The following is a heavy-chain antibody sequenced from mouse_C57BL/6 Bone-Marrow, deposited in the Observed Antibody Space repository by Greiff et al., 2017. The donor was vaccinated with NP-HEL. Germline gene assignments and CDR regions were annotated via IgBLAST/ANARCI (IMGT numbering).Heavy chain of an antibody. J-gene: IGHJ3*01. CDR1: GFNIKDDY. D-gene: IGHD4-1*01. CDR3: TTLELTGTRGFAD. CDR2: IDPENGDT. Sequence: EVKLQESGAELVRPGASVKLSCTASGFNIKDDYMHWVKQRPEQGLEWIGWIDPENGDTEYASKFQGKATITADTSSNTAYLQLSSLTSEDTAVYYCTTLELTGTRGFADWGQGTLVTVSA. V-gene: IGHV14-4*01.